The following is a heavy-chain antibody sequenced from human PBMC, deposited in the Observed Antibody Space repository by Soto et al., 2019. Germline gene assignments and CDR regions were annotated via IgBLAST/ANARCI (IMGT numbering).Heavy chain of an antibody. CDR1: GFTFSDYY. J-gene: IGHJ4*02. Sequence: PGGSLRLSCAASGFTFSDYYMGWIRQAPGKGLEWVSYISSSSSYTNYADSVKGRFTISRDNAKNSLYLQMNSLRAEDTAVYYCARDSYYDFWSGYYPNFDYWGQGTLVTVSS. CDR3: ARDSYYDFWSGYYPNFDY. CDR2: ISSSSSYT. D-gene: IGHD3-3*01. V-gene: IGHV3-11*06.